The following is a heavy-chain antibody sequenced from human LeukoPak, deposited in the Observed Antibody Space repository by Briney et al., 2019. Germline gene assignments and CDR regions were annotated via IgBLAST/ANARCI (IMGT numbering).Heavy chain of an antibody. D-gene: IGHD6-13*01. V-gene: IGHV4-4*07. CDR1: GGSISSYY. Sequence: SETLSLTCTVSGGSISSYYWSWIRQPAGKGLEWIGRIYTSGSTNYNPSLKSRVTMSVDASKNQFSLKLSSVTAADTAVYYCVGHSSSWYYFDYWGQGTLVTVSS. CDR2: IYTSGST. J-gene: IGHJ4*02. CDR3: VGHSSSWYYFDY.